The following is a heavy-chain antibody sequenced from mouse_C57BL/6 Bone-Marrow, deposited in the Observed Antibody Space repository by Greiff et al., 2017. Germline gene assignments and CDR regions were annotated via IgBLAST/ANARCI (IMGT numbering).Heavy chain of an antibody. Sequence: EVKLMESGGGLVKPGGSLKLSCAASGFTFSSYAMSWVRQTPEKRLEWVATISDGGSYTYYPDNVKGRFTISRDNAKNNLYLQMSHLKSEDTAMYYCARDSNRDAMDYWGQGTSGTVSS. J-gene: IGHJ4*01. D-gene: IGHD2-5*01. V-gene: IGHV5-4*03. CDR3: ARDSNRDAMDY. CDR1: GFTFSSYA. CDR2: ISDGGSYT.